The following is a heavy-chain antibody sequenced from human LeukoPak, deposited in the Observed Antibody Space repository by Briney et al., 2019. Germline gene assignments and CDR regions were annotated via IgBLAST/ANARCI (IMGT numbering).Heavy chain of an antibody. CDR3: ARLRGDVISSWYNWFDP. CDR1: GYSFTNYW. Sequence: GESLKIYCKGSGYSFTNYWIGWVRQMPGKGLEWMGIIYPGDSDTRYSPSFQGQVTISADKSISTAYLQWSSLKASDTAMYYCARLRGDVISSWYNWFDPWGQGTLDTVSS. D-gene: IGHD6-13*01. V-gene: IGHV5-51*01. CDR2: IYPGDSDT. J-gene: IGHJ5*02.